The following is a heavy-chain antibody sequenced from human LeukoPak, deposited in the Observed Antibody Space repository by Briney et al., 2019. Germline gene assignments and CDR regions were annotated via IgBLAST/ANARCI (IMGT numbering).Heavy chain of an antibody. CDR1: GFTFSSYA. CDR3: ANGKYCSGGSCYSYYYYGMDV. CDR2: ISYDGGIK. Sequence: GGSLRLSCSASGFTFSSYAMHWVRQAPGKGLEWVAVISYDGGIKYYADSVKGRFTISRDNSRNTLYLQMNSLRAEDSAVYYCANGKYCSGGSCYSYYYYGMDVWGQGTTVTVSS. V-gene: IGHV3-30*18. D-gene: IGHD2-15*01. J-gene: IGHJ6*02.